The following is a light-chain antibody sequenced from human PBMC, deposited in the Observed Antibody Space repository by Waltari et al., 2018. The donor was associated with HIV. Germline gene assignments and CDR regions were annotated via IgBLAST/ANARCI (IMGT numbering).Light chain of an antibody. CDR1: SSNIGSNT. Sequence: QSVLTQPPSVSGTPGQRVTISCSGSSSNIGSNTMNWYRQLPGMAPQLLIYNDYERPSGVSDRFSGFDSGTSASLAISGLQFDDEADYYCATWDDGLVRVVFGGGTKLTVV. CDR3: ATWDDGLVRVV. J-gene: IGLJ2*01. CDR2: NDY. V-gene: IGLV1-44*01.